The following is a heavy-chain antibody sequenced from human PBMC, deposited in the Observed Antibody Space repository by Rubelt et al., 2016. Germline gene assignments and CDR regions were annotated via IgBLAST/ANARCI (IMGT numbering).Heavy chain of an antibody. CDR3: ASQKGGTVTT. J-gene: IGHJ4*02. V-gene: IGHV4-39*07. Sequence: QLLLQESGPGLVKPSETLSLTCTVSGGSISSSSYYWGWIRQPPGKGLEWIGTMYYRGSTYNNPSLKSRVTMSVDTSKNQFPLKLGAVAAAETTMYYCASQKGGTVTTWGQGTLVTVSS. CDR1: GGSISSSSYY. D-gene: IGHD4-17*01. CDR2: MYYRGST.